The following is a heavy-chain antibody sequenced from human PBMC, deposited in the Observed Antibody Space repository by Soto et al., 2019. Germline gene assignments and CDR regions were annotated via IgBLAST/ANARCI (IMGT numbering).Heavy chain of an antibody. V-gene: IGHV3-48*02. Sequence: PGGSLRLSCAASGFTFSNAWMNWVRQAPGKGLEWFSYISSSSSTIYYADSVKGRFTISRDNAKNSLYLQMNSLRDEDTAVYYCARDFRVFIAAAGYYYYGMDVWGQGTTVTVSS. D-gene: IGHD6-13*01. CDR2: ISSSSSTI. J-gene: IGHJ6*02. CDR1: GFTFSNAW. CDR3: ARDFRVFIAAAGYYYYGMDV.